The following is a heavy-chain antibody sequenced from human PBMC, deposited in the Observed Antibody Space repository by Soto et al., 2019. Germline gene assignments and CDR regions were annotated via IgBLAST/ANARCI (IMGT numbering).Heavy chain of an antibody. Sequence: QVQLQESGPGLVKPSETLSLTCTVSGGSISSYYWSWIRQPPGKGLEWIGYIYYSGSTNYNPSLKSRVTISVDTSKNQFSLKLSSVTAADTAVYYCARDRHPEYSSSPYYFDYWGQGTLVTVSS. V-gene: IGHV4-59*01. CDR3: ARDRHPEYSSSPYYFDY. J-gene: IGHJ4*02. D-gene: IGHD6-6*01. CDR2: IYYSGST. CDR1: GGSISSYY.